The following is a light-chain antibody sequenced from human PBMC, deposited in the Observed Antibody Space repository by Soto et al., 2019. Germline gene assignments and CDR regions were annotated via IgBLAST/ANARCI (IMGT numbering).Light chain of an antibody. CDR2: EGS. CDR1: SSDVGSYNL. V-gene: IGLV2-23*01. J-gene: IGLJ3*02. CDR3: CSYAGSSTWV. Sequence: QSALTQPASVSGSPGQSITISCTGTSSDVGSYNLVSWYQHYPGKAPKLMIYEGSKRPSGVSNRFSGSKSGNTASLTISGVQAEDEADYYCCSYAGSSTWVFGGGTKVTVL.